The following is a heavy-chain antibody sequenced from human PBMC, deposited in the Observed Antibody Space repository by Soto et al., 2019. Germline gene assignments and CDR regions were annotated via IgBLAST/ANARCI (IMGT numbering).Heavy chain of an antibody. CDR3: AKLKSSGRPHYYGMAF. V-gene: IGHV3-23*01. D-gene: IGHD6-19*01. Sequence: RLSCAASGFTFSSYAMRWVRQAPGKGLEWVSAISGSGGSTYYADSVKGRFTISRDNSKNTLYLQMNSLRAEDTAVYYCAKLKSSGRPHYYGMAFCAQGSTVTVS. J-gene: IGHJ6*02. CDR2: ISGSGGST. CDR1: GFTFSSYA.